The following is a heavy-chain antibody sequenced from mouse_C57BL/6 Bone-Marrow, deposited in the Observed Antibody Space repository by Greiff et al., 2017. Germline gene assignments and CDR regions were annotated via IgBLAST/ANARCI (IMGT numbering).Heavy chain of an antibody. CDR1: GFTFSDYY. Sequence: DVQLVESEGGLVQPGSSMKLSCTASGFTFSDYYMAWVRQVPEKGLEWVANINYDGSSTYYLDSLKSRFIISRDNAKNILYLQMSSLKSEDTATYYCARDRDFDVWGTGTTVTVSS. J-gene: IGHJ1*03. D-gene: IGHD3-1*01. V-gene: IGHV5-16*01. CDR3: ARDRDFDV. CDR2: INYDGSST.